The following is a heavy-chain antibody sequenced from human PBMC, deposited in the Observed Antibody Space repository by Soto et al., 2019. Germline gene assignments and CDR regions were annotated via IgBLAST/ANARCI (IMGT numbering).Heavy chain of an antibody. CDR2: VYHSGTT. CDR1: GYSINSDFY. Sequence: SETLSLTCAVSGYSINSDFYWGWIRQPPGKGLEWVGSVYHSGTTYYSPSLKSRLAISADTSNNHFSLKLSSVTAADTAVYYCAKGYNTAVRYFTYWGQGTLVTVSS. V-gene: IGHV4-38-2*01. J-gene: IGHJ4*02. D-gene: IGHD2-15*01. CDR3: AKGYNTAVRYFTY.